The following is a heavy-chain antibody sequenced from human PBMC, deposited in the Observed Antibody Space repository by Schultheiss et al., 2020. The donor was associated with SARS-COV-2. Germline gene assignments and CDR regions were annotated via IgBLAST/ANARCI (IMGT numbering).Heavy chain of an antibody. Sequence: GGSLRLSCAASGFSFSRSGMSWVRQAPGKGLDWVSAISGSGGSTYYADSVKGRFTISRDNSKNTLYLQMNSLRAEDTAVYYCTRDPNDLAYFSPSLQEGYYFDYWGQGTLVTVSS. CDR2: ISGSGGST. CDR1: GFSFSRSG. V-gene: IGHV3-23*01. J-gene: IGHJ4*02. D-gene: IGHD1-1*01. CDR3: TRDPNDLAYFSPSLQEGYYFDY.